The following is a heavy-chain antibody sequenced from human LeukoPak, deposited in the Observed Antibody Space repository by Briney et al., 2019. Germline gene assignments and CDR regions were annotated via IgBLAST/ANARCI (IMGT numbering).Heavy chain of an antibody. CDR3: ARRYCSGGSCYLSFDN. CDR1: GYSFTSYW. V-gene: IGHV5-51*01. Sequence: GESLKISCKGSGYSFTSYWIGWVRQMPGKGLEWMGIIYPGDSDTRYSPSFQGQVTISADKSISTAYLQLSSLKASDTAMYYCARRYCSGGSCYLSFDNWGQGTLVTVSS. CDR2: IYPGDSDT. D-gene: IGHD2-15*01. J-gene: IGHJ4*02.